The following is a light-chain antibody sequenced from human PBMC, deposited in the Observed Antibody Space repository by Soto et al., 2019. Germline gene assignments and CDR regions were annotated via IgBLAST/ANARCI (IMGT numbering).Light chain of an antibody. V-gene: IGLV2-14*01. Sequence: QSALTQPASVSGSPGQSITISCTGTSSDVGVYNYVSWYQQHPGKAPKVMIYEVSNRPSGVSNRFSGSKSGNTASLTISGLQSEDEADYYCSSYTRSSTWVFGGGTKLTVL. CDR1: SSDVGVYNY. J-gene: IGLJ3*02. CDR2: EVS. CDR3: SSYTRSSTWV.